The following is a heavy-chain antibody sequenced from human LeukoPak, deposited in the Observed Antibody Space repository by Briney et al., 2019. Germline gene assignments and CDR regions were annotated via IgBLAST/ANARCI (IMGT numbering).Heavy chain of an antibody. V-gene: IGHV1-69*01. CDR1: GGTFSSYA. Sequence: ASVKVSCKASGGTFSSYAISWVRQAPGQGLEWMGGIIPIFGTANYAQKFQGRVTITADESTSTAYMELSSLRSEDTAVYYCARSIAAAGTAWGYWGQGTLVTVSS. J-gene: IGHJ4*02. CDR2: IIPIFGTA. CDR3: ARSIAAAGTAWGY. D-gene: IGHD6-13*01.